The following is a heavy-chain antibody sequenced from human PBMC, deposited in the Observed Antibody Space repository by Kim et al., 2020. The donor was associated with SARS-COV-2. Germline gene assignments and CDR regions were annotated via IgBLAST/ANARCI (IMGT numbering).Heavy chain of an antibody. CDR1: GFSLSNHW. CDR3: ARLSPKMDSTVYGN. V-gene: IGHV3-7*01. Sequence: GGSLRLSCAASGFSLSNHWMSWVRQAPGEGLEWVASINRDGSQVRYVDPVKARFTISRDNGRNLLYLQMHSLRAEDTAVYYCARLSPKMDSTVYGNWGQGTLVTVSS. CDR2: INRDGSQV. D-gene: IGHD1-26*01. J-gene: IGHJ1*01.